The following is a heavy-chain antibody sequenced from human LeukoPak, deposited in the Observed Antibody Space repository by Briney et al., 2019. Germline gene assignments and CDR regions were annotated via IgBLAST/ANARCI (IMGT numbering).Heavy chain of an antibody. CDR1: GFTFSSYA. CDR2: IRGSGGST. D-gene: IGHD3-3*01. V-gene: IGHV3-23*01. Sequence: GGSLRLSCEASGFTFSSYAMSWVRQAPGKGLEWVSVIRGSGGSTYYADSVKGRFTISRDNSKNTLYLQMNSLRAEDTAVYYCASLYYDFWSGENYYMDVWGKGTTVTVSS. J-gene: IGHJ6*03. CDR3: ASLYYDFWSGENYYMDV.